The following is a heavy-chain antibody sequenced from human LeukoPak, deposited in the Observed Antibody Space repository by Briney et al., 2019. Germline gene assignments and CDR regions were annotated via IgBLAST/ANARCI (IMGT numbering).Heavy chain of an antibody. V-gene: IGHV3-30*01. CDR3: ARDGYVGRSGYYMDV. CDR2: ISYDGSNK. CDR1: GFTFSSYA. D-gene: IGHD6-13*01. Sequence: GGSLRLSCAASGFTFSSYAMHWVRQAPGKGLEWVAVISYDGSNKYYADSVKGRFTISRDNSKNTLYPQMNSLRAEDTAVYYCARDGYVGRSGYYMDVWGKGTTVTVSS. J-gene: IGHJ6*03.